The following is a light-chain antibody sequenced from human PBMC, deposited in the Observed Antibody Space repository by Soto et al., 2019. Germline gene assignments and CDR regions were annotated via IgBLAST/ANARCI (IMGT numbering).Light chain of an antibody. J-gene: IGKJ1*01. CDR3: LLDYNYFWA. CDR2: AAS. CDR1: QGIRSA. Sequence: AIQVTQSPSSLSASVGDRVTITCRTSQGIRSALGWYQQKPGKVPKLLIYAASTLQSGVPSRFSGSESGRDFTLTISSLQPEDFATYYCLLDYNYFWAFGQGTRWIS. V-gene: IGKV1-6*01.